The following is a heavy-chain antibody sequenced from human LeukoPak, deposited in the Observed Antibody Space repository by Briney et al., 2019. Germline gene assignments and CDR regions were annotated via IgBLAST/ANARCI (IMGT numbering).Heavy chain of an antibody. V-gene: IGHV1-2*02. CDR1: GGTFSSYA. J-gene: IGHJ6*03. D-gene: IGHD3-22*01. Sequence: ASVKVSCKASGGTFSSYAISWVRQAPGQGLEWMGWINPNSGGTNYAQKFQGRVTMTRDTSISTAYMELSRLRSDDTAVYYCARAASGYYLYYYYYYMDVWGKGTTVTISS. CDR2: INPNSGGT. CDR3: ARAASGYYLYYYYYYMDV.